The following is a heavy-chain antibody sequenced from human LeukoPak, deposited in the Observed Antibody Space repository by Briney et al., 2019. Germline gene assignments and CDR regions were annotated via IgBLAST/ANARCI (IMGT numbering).Heavy chain of an antibody. CDR1: GFTFTNYH. CDR3: ARGLSGTYRFSP. CDR2: ITPSDGAT. Sequence: ASVKVSCKASGFTFTNYHIHWVRQAPGQGLEWMGIITPSDGATSYAQKFRGRVTMTRDTSTSTVYMELRSLTPEDTAVYFCARGLSGTYRFSPWGQGTLVAVSS. J-gene: IGHJ5*02. D-gene: IGHD3-10*01. V-gene: IGHV1-46*01.